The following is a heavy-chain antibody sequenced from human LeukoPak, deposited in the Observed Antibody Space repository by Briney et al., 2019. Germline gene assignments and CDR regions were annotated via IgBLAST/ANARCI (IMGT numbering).Heavy chain of an antibody. CDR1: GGSFSGYY. V-gene: IGHV4-34*01. J-gene: IGHJ4*02. D-gene: IGHD3-22*01. Sequence: SETLSLTCAVYGGSFSGYYWSWLRQPPGKGLEWIGEINHSGSTNYNPSLKSRVTISVDTSKNQFSLKLSSVTAADTAVYYCASSSGYYQQQLYYFDYWGQGTLVTVSS. CDR3: ASSSGYYQQQLYYFDY. CDR2: INHSGST.